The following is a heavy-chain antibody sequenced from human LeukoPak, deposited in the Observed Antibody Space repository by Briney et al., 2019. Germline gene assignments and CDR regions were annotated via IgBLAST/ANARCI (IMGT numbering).Heavy chain of an antibody. J-gene: IGHJ6*03. CDR3: ARGRVSSSTWYSTYYYYFYMDV. Sequence: PSQTLSLTCSVSDDSSTMYYWTWIRQPPGKGLEWIGYVDHTGSTNFNPSLNGRVSISRDTTKNLFSLRLSSVTAADTAVYFCARGRVSSSTWYSTYYYYFYMDVWGKGTTVTVSS. CDR1: DDSSTMYY. V-gene: IGHV4-59*01. CDR2: VDHTGST. D-gene: IGHD1-1*01.